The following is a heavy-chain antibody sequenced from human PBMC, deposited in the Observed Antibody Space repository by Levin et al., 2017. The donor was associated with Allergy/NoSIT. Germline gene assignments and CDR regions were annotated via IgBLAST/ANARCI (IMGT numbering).Heavy chain of an antibody. D-gene: IGHD3-22*01. J-gene: IGHJ6*02. CDR3: AREAGYYDSSGGDYYYYGMDV. CDR1: GYTFTGYY. CDR2: INPNSGGT. V-gene: IGHV1-2*02. Sequence: ASVKVSCKASGYTFTGYYMHWVRQAPGQGLEWMGWINPNSGGTNYAQKFQGRVTMTRDTSISTAYMELSRLRSDDTAVYYCAREAGYYDSSGGDYYYYGMDVWGQGTTVTVSS.